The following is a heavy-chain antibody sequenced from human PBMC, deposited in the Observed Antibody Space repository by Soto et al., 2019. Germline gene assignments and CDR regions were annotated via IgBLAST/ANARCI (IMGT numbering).Heavy chain of an antibody. CDR2: IYHTGST. CDR1: GGSISIDDYH. Sequence: QVQLQESGPGLVKPSQTLSLTCTVSGGSISIDDYHWGWIRQPPGKGLEWIGWIYHTGSTYYKSSLKSRLTTSIETAKHQFSLRLSSVTAADTAVYYCVREGCFWDYYPLDVWGQGTTVTVSS. D-gene: IGHD3-16*01. V-gene: IGHV4-30-4*01. J-gene: IGHJ6*03. CDR3: VREGCFWDYYPLDV.